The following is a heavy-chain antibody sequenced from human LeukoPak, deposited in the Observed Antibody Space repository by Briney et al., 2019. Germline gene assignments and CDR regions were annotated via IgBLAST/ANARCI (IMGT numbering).Heavy chain of an antibody. CDR1: QFPVHRGCA. D-gene: IGHD3-9*01. CDR3: ATLRGEYFDWLLSPNDAFDI. CDR2: VDHVGKL. J-gene: IGHJ3*02. Sequence: SETLSLTCPVSQFPVHRGCAWSWIRLPPGKGLEWIGGVDHVGKLYYNTSLRSRLTISMDTSKTQFSLSLSSVSAADTAVYYCATLRGEYFDWLLSPNDAFDIWGQGTMVTVSS. V-gene: IGHV4-38-2*01.